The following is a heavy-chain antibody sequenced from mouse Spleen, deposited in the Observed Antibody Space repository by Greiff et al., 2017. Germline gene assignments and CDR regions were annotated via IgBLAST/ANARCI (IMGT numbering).Heavy chain of an antibody. J-gene: IGHJ4*01. CDR1: GYSITSGYY. CDR2: ISYDGSN. Sequence: EVQRVESGPGLVKPSQSLSLTCSVTGYSITSGYYWNWIRQFPGNKLEWMGYISYDGSNNYNPSLKNRISITRDTSKNQFFLKLNSVTTEDTATYYCAREDYDVNAMDYWGQGTSVTVSS. D-gene: IGHD2-4*01. V-gene: IGHV3-6*01. CDR3: AREDYDVNAMDY.